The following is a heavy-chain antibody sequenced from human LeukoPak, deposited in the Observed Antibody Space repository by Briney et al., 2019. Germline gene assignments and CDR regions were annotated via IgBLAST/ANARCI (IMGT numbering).Heavy chain of an antibody. J-gene: IGHJ6*02. V-gene: IGHV3-66*01. Sequence: GGSLRLSCAASGFTVSSNYMSWVRQAPGKGLEWVSVIYSGGSTYYADSVKGRFTISRDNSKNTLYLQMNSLRAEDTAVYYCARDRVWLDYYYGMDVWSQGTTVTVSS. CDR1: GFTVSSNY. D-gene: IGHD5-18*01. CDR3: ARDRVWLDYYYGMDV. CDR2: IYSGGST.